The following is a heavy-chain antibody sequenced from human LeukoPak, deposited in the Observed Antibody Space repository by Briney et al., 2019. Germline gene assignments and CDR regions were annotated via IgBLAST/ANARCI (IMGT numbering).Heavy chain of an antibody. D-gene: IGHD3-3*01. Sequence: ESGPTLVNPSQTLSLTCTVSGGSISSGDYYWSWIRQPPGKGLEWIGYIYYSGSTYYNPSLKSRVTISVDTSKNQFSLKLSSVTAADTAVYYCARVFRGSGYPLGYYYMDVWGKGTTVTVSS. J-gene: IGHJ6*03. CDR3: ARVFRGSGYPLGYYYMDV. CDR1: GGSISSGDYY. CDR2: IYYSGST. V-gene: IGHV4-30-4*08.